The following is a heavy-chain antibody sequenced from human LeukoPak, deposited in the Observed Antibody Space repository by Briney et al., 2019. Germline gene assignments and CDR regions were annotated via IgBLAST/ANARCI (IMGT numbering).Heavy chain of an antibody. V-gene: IGHV4-30-2*01. D-gene: IGHD3-16*01. CDR2: ISHSESA. Sequence: SETLSLTCTVSGGSISSGANYWSWIRQPPGRGLEWIGYISHSESAYYSPSLESRITISVGRSKNQFSLKLKSVTAADTAVYYCARERQLGEYYFDYWGQGTLVTVSS. CDR1: GGSISSGANY. CDR3: ARERQLGEYYFDY. J-gene: IGHJ4*02.